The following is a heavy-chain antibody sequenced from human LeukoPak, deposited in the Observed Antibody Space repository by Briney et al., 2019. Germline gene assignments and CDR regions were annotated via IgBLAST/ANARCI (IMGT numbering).Heavy chain of an antibody. CDR2: IYYSGST. D-gene: IGHD3-16*02. CDR3: ARRPLHLGELSSYYFDY. Sequence: PSETLSLTCAVSGYSISSGHYWGWIRQPPGKGLEWIGTIYYSGSTYYNPSLKSRGTISVYTSKNQFSLKLSSVTAADTAVYYCARRPLHLGELSSYYFDYWGQGTLVTVSS. J-gene: IGHJ4*02. V-gene: IGHV4-38-2*01. CDR1: GYSISSGHY.